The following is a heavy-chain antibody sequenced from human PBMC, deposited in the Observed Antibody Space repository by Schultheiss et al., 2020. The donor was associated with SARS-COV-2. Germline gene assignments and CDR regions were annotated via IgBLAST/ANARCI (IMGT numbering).Heavy chain of an antibody. Sequence: SQTLSLTCAISGDSVSSNSAAWNWIRQSPSRGLEWLGRTYYRSKWYNDYAVSVKSRITINPDTSKNQFSLKLSSVTAADTAVYYCARGCSSTSCYKSHYYYYGMDVWGQGTTVTVSS. CDR2: TYYRSKWYN. CDR1: GDSVSSNSAA. D-gene: IGHD2-2*02. CDR3: ARGCSSTSCYKSHYYYYGMDV. J-gene: IGHJ6*02. V-gene: IGHV6-1*01.